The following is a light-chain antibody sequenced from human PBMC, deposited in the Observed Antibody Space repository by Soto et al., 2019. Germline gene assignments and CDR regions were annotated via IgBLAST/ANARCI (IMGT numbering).Light chain of an antibody. Sequence: EIVLTQSPGTLSLSPGERATLSSRASQSVSSSYLAWYQQKPGQAPRLLIYGASSRATGIPDRFSGSGSGTDFTLTISRLEPEDFAVYYCQQYGSSILTFGGGTKVEIK. V-gene: IGKV3-20*01. J-gene: IGKJ4*01. CDR1: QSVSSSY. CDR3: QQYGSSILT. CDR2: GAS.